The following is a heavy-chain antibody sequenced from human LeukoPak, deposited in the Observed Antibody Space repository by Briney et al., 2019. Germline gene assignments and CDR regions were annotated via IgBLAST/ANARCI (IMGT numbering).Heavy chain of an antibody. J-gene: IGHJ4*02. D-gene: IGHD6-13*01. Sequence: GGSLRLSCAASGFTFSSYSMTWVRQAPGKGLEWVSSISSSSSYIYYADSVKGRFTISRDNAKNSLYLQMNSLRAEDTAVYYCARDSYSSNWVYYFDYWGQGTLVTVSS. CDR2: ISSSSSYI. CDR3: ARDSYSSNWVYYFDY. V-gene: IGHV3-21*01. CDR1: GFTFSSYS.